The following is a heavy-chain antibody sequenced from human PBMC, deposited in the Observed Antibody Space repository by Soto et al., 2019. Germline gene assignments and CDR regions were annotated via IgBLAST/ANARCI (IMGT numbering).Heavy chain of an antibody. J-gene: IGHJ4*02. CDR1: GFPFSAYN. CDR2: ITVGSSHI. V-gene: IGHV3-21*01. Sequence: LRLSCTGSGFPFSAYNINWVRQAPGKGLEWVSSITVGSSHIYQPNSMKGRFTISRDDAKNSVYLQIDSLRDEDTALYYCSRSPAVGVRGAYWGQGTLVTVSS. CDR3: SRSPAVGVRGAY. D-gene: IGHD3-16*01.